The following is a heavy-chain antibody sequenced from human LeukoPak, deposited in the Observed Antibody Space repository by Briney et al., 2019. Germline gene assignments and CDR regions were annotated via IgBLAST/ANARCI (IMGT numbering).Heavy chain of an antibody. Sequence: ASVKVCCKVSGYTFTDYYMHWVQQAPGKGLEWMGLVDPEDGETIYVEKCQRRVTITADTSTDTAYMELSSLRSEDTAVYYCATSEYSSGWYATDYWGQGTLVTVSS. V-gene: IGHV1-69-2*01. CDR3: ATSEYSSGWYATDY. CDR1: GYTFTDYY. CDR2: VDPEDGET. D-gene: IGHD6-19*01. J-gene: IGHJ4*02.